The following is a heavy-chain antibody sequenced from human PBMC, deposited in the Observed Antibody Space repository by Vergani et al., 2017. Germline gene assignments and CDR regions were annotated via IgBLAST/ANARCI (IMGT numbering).Heavy chain of an antibody. Sequence: QVQLQQWGAGLLKPSETLSLTCAVYGGSFSGYYWSWIRQPPGKGLEWIGEINHSGSTNYNPSLKSRVTISVDTSKNQFSLKLSSVTAADTAAYYCARDDYDFWSGRIDYWGQGTLVTVSS. V-gene: IGHV4-34*01. CDR3: ARDDYDFWSGRIDY. D-gene: IGHD3-3*01. CDR2: INHSGST. CDR1: GGSFSGYY. J-gene: IGHJ4*02.